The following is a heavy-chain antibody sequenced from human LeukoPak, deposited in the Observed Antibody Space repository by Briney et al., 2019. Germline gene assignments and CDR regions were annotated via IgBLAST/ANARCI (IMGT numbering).Heavy chain of an antibody. V-gene: IGHV3-13*01. CDR2: IASGFQT. CDR3: VREARGYHYTYFDY. J-gene: IGHJ4*02. D-gene: IGHD5-18*01. Sequence: GGSLRLSCTASGLTLGSHDMHWVRQTTGEGLQWVAAIASGFQTFYAGSVKGRFTVSREDAKKSLYLQMNSLRAGDTAVYYCVREARGYHYTYFDYWGQGTLVTVSS. CDR1: GLTLGSHD.